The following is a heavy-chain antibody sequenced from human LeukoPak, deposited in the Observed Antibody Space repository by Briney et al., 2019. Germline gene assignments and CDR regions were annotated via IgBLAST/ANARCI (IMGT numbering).Heavy chain of an antibody. CDR1: GGTISSYY. Sequence: TSETLSLTCTVSGGTISSYYWSWIRQPPGKGLEWIGYVFYSGSTNYNPSLKSRVTISVDTSKNQFSLKLSSVTAADTAVYYCARGAGKLDYWGQGTLVTVPS. J-gene: IGHJ4*02. V-gene: IGHV4-59*01. CDR3: ARGAGKLDY. CDR2: VFYSGST. D-gene: IGHD6-13*01.